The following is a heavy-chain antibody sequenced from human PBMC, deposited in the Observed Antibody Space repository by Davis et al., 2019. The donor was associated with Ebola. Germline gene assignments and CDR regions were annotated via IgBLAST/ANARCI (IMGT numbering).Heavy chain of an antibody. CDR2: FDPEDGET. J-gene: IGHJ6*03. CDR1: GYTLTELS. V-gene: IGHV1-24*01. CDR3: ATLQRFGYYMDV. D-gene: IGHD3-3*01. Sequence: ASVKVSCKVSGYTLTELSMHWVRQAPGKGLEWMGGFDPEDGETIYAQKFQGRVTMTEDTSTDTAYMELSSLRSEDTAVYYCATLQRFGYYMDVWGKGTTVTVSS.